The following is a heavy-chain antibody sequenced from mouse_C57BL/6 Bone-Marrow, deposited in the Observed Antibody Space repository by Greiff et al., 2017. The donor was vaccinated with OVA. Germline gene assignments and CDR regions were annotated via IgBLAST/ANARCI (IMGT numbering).Heavy chain of an antibody. D-gene: IGHD1-1*01. Sequence: EVMLVESGGGLVQPGGSMKLSCAASGFTFSDAWMDWVRQSPEKGLEWVAEIRNKANNHATYYAESVKGRFTISRDDSKSSVYLQMNSLRAEDTGMYYCTMSTTVVGPYYFDYWGQGTTLTVSS. CDR1: GFTFSDAW. V-gene: IGHV6-6*01. CDR3: TMSTTVVGPYYFDY. J-gene: IGHJ2*01. CDR2: IRNKANNHAT.